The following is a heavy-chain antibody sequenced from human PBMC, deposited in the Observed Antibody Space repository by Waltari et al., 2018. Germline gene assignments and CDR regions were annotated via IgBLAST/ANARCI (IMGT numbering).Heavy chain of an antibody. V-gene: IGHV1-69*12. CDR2: IIPIFGTA. CDR1: GGNFSRYA. Sequence: VQLVQSGAEVKKPGSSEKVSCKASGGNFSRYAISWVRQGPGQGREWMGGIIPIFGTANYAQKFQGRVTITADESTSTAYMVLSSLRSEDTAVYYCARANGMGLHGGGFDYWGQGTLVTVSS. CDR3: ARANGMGLHGGGFDY. J-gene: IGHJ4*02. D-gene: IGHD2-21*02.